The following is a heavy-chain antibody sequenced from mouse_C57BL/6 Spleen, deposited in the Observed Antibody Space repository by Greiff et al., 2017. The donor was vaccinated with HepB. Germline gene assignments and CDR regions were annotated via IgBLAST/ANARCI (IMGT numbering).Heavy chain of an antibody. D-gene: IGHD3-2*02. Sequence: EVQLVESGGDLVKPGGSLKLSCAASGFTFSSYGMSWVRQTPDKRLEWVATISSGGSYTYYPDSVKGRFTISRDNAKNTLYLQMSSLKSEDTAMYYCARQDSSETYWGQGTLVTVSA. CDR1: GFTFSSYG. J-gene: IGHJ3*01. V-gene: IGHV5-6*01. CDR3: ARQDSSETY. CDR2: ISSGGSYT.